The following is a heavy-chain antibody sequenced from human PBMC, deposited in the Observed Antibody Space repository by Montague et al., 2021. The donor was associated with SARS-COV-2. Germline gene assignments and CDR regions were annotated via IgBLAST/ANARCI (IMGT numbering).Heavy chain of an antibody. J-gene: IGHJ4*02. Sequence: SETLSLTCTVSGGSISNYYWSWIRQPPGKGLEWIGYIYYSGSTNYNPSLKSRVTISVDTSKSQFSLKLSSVTAADTAVYYCARVQRGYYYGLWVSAHFDYWAQGTLVTVSS. CDR1: GGSISNYY. V-gene: IGHV4-59*01. CDR3: ARVQRGYYYGLWVSAHFDY. D-gene: IGHD3-10*01. CDR2: IYYSGST.